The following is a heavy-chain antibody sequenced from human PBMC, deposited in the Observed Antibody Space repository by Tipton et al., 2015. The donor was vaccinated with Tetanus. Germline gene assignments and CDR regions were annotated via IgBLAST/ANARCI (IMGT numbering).Heavy chain of an antibody. V-gene: IGHV4-30-2*01. D-gene: IGHD3-10*01. Sequence: TLSLTCAVSGGSISSGDYSWSWIRQPPGKGLEWIGYIYDSGSTYHNPSLKSRVTISEDRSKNQISLRLRSVTAADTAVYYCARVKGTYNHYGLDVWGQGTTVTVAS. CDR2: IYDSGST. CDR1: GGSISSGDYS. J-gene: IGHJ6*02. CDR3: ARVKGTYNHYGLDV.